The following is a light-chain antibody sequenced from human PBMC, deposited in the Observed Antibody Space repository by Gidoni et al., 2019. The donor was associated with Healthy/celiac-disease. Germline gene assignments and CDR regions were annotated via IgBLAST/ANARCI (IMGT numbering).Light chain of an antibody. CDR1: QSVLYSSNNKNY. J-gene: IGKJ4*01. V-gene: IGKV4-1*01. CDR3: QQYYSTPPLT. CDR2: WAS. Sequence: IVMTQSPDSLALSLGERATINCKSSQSVLYSSNNKNYLAWYQQKPGQPPKLLIYWASTRESGVPDRFSGSGSGTDFTLTISSLQAEDVAVYYCQQYYSTPPLTFGGGTKVEIK.